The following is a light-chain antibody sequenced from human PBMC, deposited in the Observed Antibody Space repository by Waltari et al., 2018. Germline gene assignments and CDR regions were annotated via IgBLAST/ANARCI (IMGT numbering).Light chain of an antibody. J-gene: IGKJ2*01. CDR1: PSVLYSSNNKNY. V-gene: IGKV4-1*01. CDR2: WAS. CDR3: QKYYSTPRT. Sequence: DIVMTQSPDSLAVSLGERPTIHCKSSPSVLYSSNNKNYLAWYQQKPGQPPKLLIYWASTRESGVPDRFSGSGSGTDFTLTISSLQAEDVAVYYCQKYYSTPRTFGQGTKLEIK.